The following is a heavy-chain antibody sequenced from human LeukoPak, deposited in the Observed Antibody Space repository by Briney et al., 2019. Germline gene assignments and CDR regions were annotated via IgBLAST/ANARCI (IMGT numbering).Heavy chain of an antibody. CDR2: TYYRTKWYS. D-gene: IGHD2-15*01. CDR1: GDSVSRTNAA. V-gene: IGHV6-1*01. Sequence: SQTLSLTCVLSGDSVSRTNAAWNWIRQSPSRGLEWLGRTYYRTKWYSDSAVSVKSRIIINADTSKNQFSLQLNSVTPEDTAVYYCARGGGGMFDQWGQGTPVTVSS. CDR3: ARGGGGMFDQ. J-gene: IGHJ4*02.